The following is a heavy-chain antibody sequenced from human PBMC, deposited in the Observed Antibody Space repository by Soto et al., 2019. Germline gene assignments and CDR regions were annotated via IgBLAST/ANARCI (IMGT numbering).Heavy chain of an antibody. V-gene: IGHV4-31*03. Sequence: SETLSLTCTVSGGSISSGGYYWSWIRQHPGKGLEWIGYIYYSGSTYYNPSLKSRVTISVDTSKNQFSLKLSSVTAADTAVYYRERPDIVVHWFDTWGQGTLVTVSS. CDR2: IYYSGST. D-gene: IGHD2-21*01. CDR3: ERPDIVVHWFDT. CDR1: GGSISSGGYY. J-gene: IGHJ5*02.